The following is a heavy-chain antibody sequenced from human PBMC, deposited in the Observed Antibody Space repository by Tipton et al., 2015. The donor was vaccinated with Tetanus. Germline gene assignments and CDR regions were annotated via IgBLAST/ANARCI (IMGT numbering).Heavy chain of an antibody. CDR1: GYTFTRYW. V-gene: IGHV3-7*03. CDR3: AKHIFGMEQQLRPSFDY. J-gene: IGHJ4*02. Sequence: QLVQSGAGLVQPGGTLRLSCVASGYTFTRYWMSWVRQAPGKGLEWVGNINQDGTESYYVDSMKDRFTISRDNAKNSLYLQMNSLRAVDTALYYCAKHIFGMEQQLRPSFDYWCQGTLVTVSS. D-gene: IGHD6-13*01. CDR2: INQDGTES.